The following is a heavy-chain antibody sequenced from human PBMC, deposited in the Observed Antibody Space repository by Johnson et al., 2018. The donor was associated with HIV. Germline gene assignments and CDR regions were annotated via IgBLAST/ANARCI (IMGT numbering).Heavy chain of an antibody. D-gene: IGHD1-26*01. CDR2: INWNGGNT. V-gene: IGHV3-20*04. CDR1: GFIFDDYG. Sequence: VQLVESGGGVLRPGASLRLSCEGFGFIFDDYGLNWVRQGPGKGLERVSGINWNGGNTGYADSVKGRCTISIDNDKSYVYMQMNNLRAEDTAFYYCARRDSGSLSFDLWGQGTMVTVSS. J-gene: IGHJ3*01. CDR3: ARRDSGSLSFDL.